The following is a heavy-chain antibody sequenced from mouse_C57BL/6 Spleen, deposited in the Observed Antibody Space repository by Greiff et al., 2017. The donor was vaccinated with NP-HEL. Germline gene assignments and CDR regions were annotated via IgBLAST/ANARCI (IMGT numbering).Heavy chain of an antibody. CDR1: GYTFTEYT. Sequence: VQLQQSGAELVKPGASVKLSCKASGYTFTEYTIHWVKQRSGQGLEWIGWFYPGSGSIKYNEKFKDKATLTADKSSSTVYMELSRLTSEDSAVYFCARHEEGYYDYDEAWFAYWGQGTLVTVAA. D-gene: IGHD2-4*01. CDR2: FYPGSGSI. V-gene: IGHV1-62-2*01. CDR3: ARHEEGYYDYDEAWFAY. J-gene: IGHJ3*01.